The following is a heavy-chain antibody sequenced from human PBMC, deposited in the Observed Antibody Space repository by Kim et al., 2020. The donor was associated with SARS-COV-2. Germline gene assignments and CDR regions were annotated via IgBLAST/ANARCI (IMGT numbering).Heavy chain of an antibody. CDR3: ARRHSSSWYYSWFDP. V-gene: IGHV1-69*01. J-gene: IGHJ5*02. Sequence: KVQDRVTIAADESTSTAYMELSSLRSEDTAVYYCARRHSSSWYYSWFDPWGQGTLVTVSS. D-gene: IGHD6-13*01.